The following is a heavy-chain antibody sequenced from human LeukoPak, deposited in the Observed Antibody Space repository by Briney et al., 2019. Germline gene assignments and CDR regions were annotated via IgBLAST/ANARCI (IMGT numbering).Heavy chain of an antibody. J-gene: IGHJ4*02. CDR2: IEWTGSKT. CDR3: AKDKLGSIDY. V-gene: IGHV3-43*01. CDR1: GFIFADYN. Sequence: GGSLRLSCAASGFIFADYNMHWVRQAPGKSLEWVSIIEWTGSKTSYAASVKGRFTISRDNSKNSPYLQMNSLGPEDTALYYCAKDKLGSIDYWGQGTLVTVSS. D-gene: IGHD1-1*01.